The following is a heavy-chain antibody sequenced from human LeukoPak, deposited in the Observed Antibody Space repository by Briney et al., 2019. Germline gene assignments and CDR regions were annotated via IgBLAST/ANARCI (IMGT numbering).Heavy chain of an antibody. CDR3: ARGSLTTVTTFDY. D-gene: IGHD4-11*01. CDR1: GGSISSYY. V-gene: IGHV4-59*01. CDR2: IYYSGST. Sequence: SETLSLTCTVSGGSISSYYWNWIRQPPGKGLEWIGYIYYSGSTNYNPSLKSRVTISVDASKKQFSLKLSSVTAADTAVYYCARGSLTTVTTFDYWGRGTLVTVSS. J-gene: IGHJ4*02.